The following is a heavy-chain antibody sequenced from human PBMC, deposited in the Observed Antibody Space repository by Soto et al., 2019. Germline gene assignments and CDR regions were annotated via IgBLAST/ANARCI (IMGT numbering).Heavy chain of an antibody. D-gene: IGHD4-17*01. J-gene: IGHJ3*02. CDR1: GGTFSSYA. V-gene: IGHV1-69*13. Sequence: SVKVSCKASGGTFSSYAISWVRQAPGQGLEWMGGIIPIFGTANYAQKFQGRVTITADESTSTAYMELSSLRSEDTAVYYCARDYGDLIGAFDIWGQGTMVTVSS. CDR3: ARDYGDLIGAFDI. CDR2: IIPIFGTA.